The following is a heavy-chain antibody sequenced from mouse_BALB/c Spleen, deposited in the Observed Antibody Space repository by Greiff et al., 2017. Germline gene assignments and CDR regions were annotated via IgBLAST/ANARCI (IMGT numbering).Heavy chain of an antibody. Sequence: EVKLQESGPSLVKPSQTLSLTCSVTGDSITSGYWNWIRKFPGNKLEYMGYISYSGSTYYNPSLKSRISITRDTSKNQYYLQLNSVTTEDTATYYCARWNYGSSYWFAYWGQGTLVTVSA. J-gene: IGHJ3*01. CDR2: ISYSGST. V-gene: IGHV3-8*02. D-gene: IGHD1-1*01. CDR1: GDSITSGY. CDR3: ARWNYGSSYWFAY.